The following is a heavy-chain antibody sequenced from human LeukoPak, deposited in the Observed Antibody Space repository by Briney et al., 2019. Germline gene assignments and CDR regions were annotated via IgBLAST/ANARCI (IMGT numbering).Heavy chain of an antibody. CDR1: GGSISKYF. CDR2: IYYSGNT. D-gene: IGHD3-3*01. V-gene: IGHV4-59*01. CDR3: ARTRITIFGVVIPDAFDI. J-gene: IGHJ3*02. Sequence: SQTLSLTCTVSGGSISKYFWSWIQKAPGKGMEYLGFIYYSGNTNYNPSFKSRVTISVDTSKKQFSLKLSSVIASDTAVYYCARTRITIFGVVIPDAFDIWGQGTMVTVSS.